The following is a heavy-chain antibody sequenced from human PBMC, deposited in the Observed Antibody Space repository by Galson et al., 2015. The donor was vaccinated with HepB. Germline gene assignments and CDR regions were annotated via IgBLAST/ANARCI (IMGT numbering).Heavy chain of an antibody. CDR3: ARVRDDSSGYHQY. CDR1: GFTFSSYW. Sequence: SLRLSCAASGFTFSSYWMSWVRQAPGKGLEWVANIKQDGSEKYYVDPVKGRFTISRDNAKNSLYLQMNSLRAEDTAVYYCARVRDDSSGYHQYWGQGTLVTVSS. D-gene: IGHD3-22*01. V-gene: IGHV3-7*03. CDR2: IKQDGSEK. J-gene: IGHJ4*02.